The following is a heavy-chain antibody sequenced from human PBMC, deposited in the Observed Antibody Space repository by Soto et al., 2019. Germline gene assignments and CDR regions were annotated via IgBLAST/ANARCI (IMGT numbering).Heavy chain of an antibody. J-gene: IGHJ4*02. CDR1: GGSFSGYY. CDR3: AREENYDFWSGYYKGYFDY. D-gene: IGHD3-3*01. V-gene: IGHV4-34*01. Sequence: PSETLSLTCAVYGGSFSGYYWSWIRQPPGKGLEWIGEINHSGSTNYNPSLKSRVTISVDTSKNQFSLKLSSVTAADTAVYYCAREENYDFWSGYYKGYFDYWGQGTLVTSPQ. CDR2: INHSGST.